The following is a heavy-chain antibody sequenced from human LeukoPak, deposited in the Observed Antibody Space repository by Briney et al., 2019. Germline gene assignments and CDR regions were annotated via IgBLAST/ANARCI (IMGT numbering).Heavy chain of an antibody. Sequence: GGSLRLSCAASGFPFIIYWMSWLRQATGKGLEWVANIKQDKTEKYYVDSVKGRFTISRDDSKNTVYLQLNSLRAEDTAVYYCAKAGSIKFDYWGQGTLVTVSS. J-gene: IGHJ4*02. CDR3: AKAGSIKFDY. V-gene: IGHV3-7*03. D-gene: IGHD1-26*01. CDR1: GFPFIIYW. CDR2: IKQDKTEK.